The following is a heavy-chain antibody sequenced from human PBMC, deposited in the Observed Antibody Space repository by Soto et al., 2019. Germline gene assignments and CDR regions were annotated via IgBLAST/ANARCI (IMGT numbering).Heavy chain of an antibody. CDR1: GGSISSYY. J-gene: IGHJ6*02. CDR2: IYYSGST. Sequence: SETLSLTCTVSGGSISSYYWSWIRQPPGKGLEWIGYIYYSGSTNYNPSLKSRVTISVDTSKNQFSLKLSSLTAADTAVYYCAREGNYYYGSGSYYYPRFGMDVWGQGTTVTVSS. D-gene: IGHD3-10*01. CDR3: AREGNYYYGSGSYYYPRFGMDV. V-gene: IGHV4-59*01.